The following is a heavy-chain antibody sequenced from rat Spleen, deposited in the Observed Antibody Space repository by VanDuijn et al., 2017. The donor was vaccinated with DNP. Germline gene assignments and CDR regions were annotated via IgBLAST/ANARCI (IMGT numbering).Heavy chain of an antibody. D-gene: IGHD1-2*01. CDR2: INYDSSST. CDR3: SATPRTSYIYYFDY. CDR1: GLTFSDYN. Sequence: EVQLVESGGGLVQPGRSLKLSCVASGLTFSDYNMAWVRQAPKKGLEWVASINYDSSSTYHRGSVKGRFTISRDNAGGTLYLQMDSLRSEDTATYYCSATPRTSYIYYFDYWGQGVMVAVSS. J-gene: IGHJ2*01. V-gene: IGHV5-7*01.